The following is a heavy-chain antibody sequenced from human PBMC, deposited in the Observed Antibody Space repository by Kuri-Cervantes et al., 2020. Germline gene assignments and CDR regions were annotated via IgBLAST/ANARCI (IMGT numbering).Heavy chain of an antibody. Sequence: GSLRLSCTVSGGSISTYYWSWIRQPPGKGLEWIGEINHSGSTNYNPSLKSRVTISVDTSKNQFSLKLSSVTAADTAVYYCARDLRYYDVGSGLHYDWFDPWGQGTLVTVSS. CDR2: INHSGST. V-gene: IGHV4-59*03. CDR1: GGSISTYY. J-gene: IGHJ5*02. D-gene: IGHD3-22*01. CDR3: ARDLRYYDVGSGLHYDWFDP.